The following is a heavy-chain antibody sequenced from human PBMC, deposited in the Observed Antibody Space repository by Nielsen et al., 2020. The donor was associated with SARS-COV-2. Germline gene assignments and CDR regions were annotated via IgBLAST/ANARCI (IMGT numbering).Heavy chain of an antibody. CDR2: ISSSSSTI. J-gene: IGHJ6*02. CDR3: ARDYDYGDPRWYYGMDV. V-gene: IGHV3-48*01. D-gene: IGHD4-17*01. Sequence: WIRQPPGKGLEWVSYISSSSSTIYYADSVKGRFTISRDNAKNSLYLQMNSLRAEDTAVYYCARDYDYGDPRWYYGMDVWGQGTTVTVSS.